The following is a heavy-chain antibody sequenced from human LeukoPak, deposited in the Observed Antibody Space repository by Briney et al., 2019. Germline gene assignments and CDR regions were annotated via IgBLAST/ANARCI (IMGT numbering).Heavy chain of an antibody. D-gene: IGHD3-10*01. V-gene: IGHV3-53*01. J-gene: IGHJ2*01. CDR2: IYSGGST. Sequence: GGSLRLSCAASGFTVSSNYMSWVRQAPGKGLEWVSVIYSGGSTYYADSVKGRFTISRDNSKNTLYLQMNSLRDEDTAVYHCARMLWGVNWSFDLWGRGALVTVSS. CDR3: ARMLWGVNWSFDL. CDR1: GFTVSSNY.